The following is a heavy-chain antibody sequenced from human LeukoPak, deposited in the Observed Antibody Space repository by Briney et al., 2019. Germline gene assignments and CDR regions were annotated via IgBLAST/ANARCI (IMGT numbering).Heavy chain of an antibody. CDR3: ARDAYSLTSYDFWSGSPTTFDY. J-gene: IGHJ4*02. D-gene: IGHD3-3*01. CDR2: MKNDGSEK. CDR1: GFSFTTYW. Sequence: GGSLRLSCAASGFSFTTYWMHWIRQAPGKGLEWVANMKNDGSEKYYVDSVKGRFTITRDNAKNSLYLQMNSLRAEDTAVYYCARDAYSLTSYDFWSGSPTTFDYWGQGTLVTVSS. V-gene: IGHV3-7*01.